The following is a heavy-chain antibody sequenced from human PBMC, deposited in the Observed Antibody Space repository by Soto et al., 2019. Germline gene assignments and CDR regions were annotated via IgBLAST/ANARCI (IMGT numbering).Heavy chain of an antibody. J-gene: IGHJ6*02. D-gene: IGHD5-12*01. CDR1: GYTFTGYY. CDR3: ATRGGYSGYDYTYYYYGMDV. V-gene: IGHV1-2*02. Sequence: ASVKVSCKASGYTFTGYYMHWVRQAPGQGLEWMGWINPNSGGTNYAQKFQGRVTMTRDTSISTAYMELSRLRSDDTAVYYCATRGGYSGYDYTYYYYGMDVWGQGTTVTVSS. CDR2: INPNSGGT.